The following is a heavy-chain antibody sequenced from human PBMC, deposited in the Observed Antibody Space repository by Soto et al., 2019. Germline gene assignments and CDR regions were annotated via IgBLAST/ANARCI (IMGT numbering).Heavy chain of an antibody. D-gene: IGHD2-21*02. CDR3: ARAVVTLLDGMDV. Sequence: GGSLRLSCAASGFTVSSNYMSWVRQAPGKGLEWVSVIYSGGSTYYADSVKGRFTISRDNSKNTLYLQMNSLRAEDTAVYYCARAVVTLLDGMDVWGQGTTVTVSS. CDR1: GFTVSSNY. J-gene: IGHJ6*02. CDR2: IYSGGST. V-gene: IGHV3-66*01.